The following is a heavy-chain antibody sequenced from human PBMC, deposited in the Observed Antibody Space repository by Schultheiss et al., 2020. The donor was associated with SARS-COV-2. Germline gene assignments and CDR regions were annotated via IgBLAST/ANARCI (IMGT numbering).Heavy chain of an antibody. J-gene: IGHJ4*02. CDR2: INHSGST. D-gene: IGHD3-9*01. V-gene: IGHV4-34*01. Sequence: SETLSLTCAVYGGSFSGYYWSWIRQPPGKGLEWIGEINHSGSTNYNPSLKSRVTISVDTSKNQFSLKLSSVTAADAARYYCARHVVASRYFDLWGQGTLVTVSS. CDR3: ARHVVASRYFDL. CDR1: GGSFSGYY.